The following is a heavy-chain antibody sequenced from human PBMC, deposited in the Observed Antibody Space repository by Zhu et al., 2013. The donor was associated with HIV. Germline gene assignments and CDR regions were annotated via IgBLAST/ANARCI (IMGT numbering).Heavy chain of an antibody. CDR2: ISAYNGNT. CDR3: ARVHNYYDSSSRSYYYYGMGV. Sequence: QVQLVQSGAEVKKPGASVKVSCKASGYTFTSYGISWVRQAPGQGLEWMGWISAYNGNTNYAQKLQGRVTMTTDTSTSTAYMELRSLRSDDTAVYYCARVHNYYDSSSRSYYYYGMGVWGQGDHGSPSP. V-gene: IGHV1-18*01. D-gene: IGHD3-22*01. CDR1: GYTFTSYG. J-gene: IGHJ6*02.